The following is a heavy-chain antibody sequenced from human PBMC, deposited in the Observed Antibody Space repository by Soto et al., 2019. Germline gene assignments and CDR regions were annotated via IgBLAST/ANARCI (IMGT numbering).Heavy chain of an antibody. CDR1: GGSISSYY. D-gene: IGHD3-9*01. CDR2: IYHSGST. J-gene: IGHJ5*02. CDR3: ARHVEYYDILTGPRWFDP. V-gene: IGHV4-59*04. Sequence: PSETLSLTCTVSGGSISSYYWSWIRQPPGKGLEWIGYIYHSGSTYYNPSLKSRVTISVDRSKNQFSLKLSSVTAADTAVYYCARHVEYYDILTGPRWFDPWGQGTLVTVSS.